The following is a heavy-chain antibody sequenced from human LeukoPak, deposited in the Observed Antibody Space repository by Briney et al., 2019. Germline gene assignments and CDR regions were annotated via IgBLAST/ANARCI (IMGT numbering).Heavy chain of an antibody. D-gene: IGHD6-13*01. Sequence: ASVKVSCKASGYTFTDYYMHWVRQAPGQGLEWMGWINPNSGGTNYAQKFQGRVTMTRDTSINTAYMELSRLRSDDTAVCYCARGYSSSWYVYYFDYWGQGTLVTVSS. J-gene: IGHJ4*02. CDR3: ARGYSSSWYVYYFDY. CDR2: INPNSGGT. V-gene: IGHV1-2*02. CDR1: GYTFTDYY.